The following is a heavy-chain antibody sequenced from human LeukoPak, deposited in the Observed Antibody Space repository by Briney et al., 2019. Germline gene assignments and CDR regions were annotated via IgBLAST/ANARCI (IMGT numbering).Heavy chain of an antibody. CDR1: GFTFSSYA. V-gene: IGHV3-23*01. CDR2: ISGSGGST. Sequence: GGSLRLSCAASGFTFSSYAMSWVRQAPGKGLEWVSAISGSGGSTYYADSVKGRFTISRDNSKNTLYLQMDSLRAEDTAVYYCAKLIDTYYYYYMDVWGKGTTVTVSS. D-gene: IGHD3-9*01. CDR3: AKLIDTYYYYYMDV. J-gene: IGHJ6*03.